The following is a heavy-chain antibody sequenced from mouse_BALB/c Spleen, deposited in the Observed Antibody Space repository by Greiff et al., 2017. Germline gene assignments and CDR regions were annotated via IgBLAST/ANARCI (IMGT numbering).Heavy chain of an antibody. Sequence: LQESGPELVKPGASVKISCKASGYAFSSSWMNWVKQRPGQGLEWIGRIYPGDGDTNYNGKFKGKATLTADKSSSTAYMQLSSLTSVDSAVYYCARTETLYYFDYWGQGTTLTVSS. V-gene: IGHV1-82*01. CDR3: ARTETLYYFDY. J-gene: IGHJ2*01. CDR1: GYAFSSSW. CDR2: IYPGDGDT.